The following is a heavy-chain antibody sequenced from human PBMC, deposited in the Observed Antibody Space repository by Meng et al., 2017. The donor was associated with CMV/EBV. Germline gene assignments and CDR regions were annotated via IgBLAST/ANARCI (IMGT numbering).Heavy chain of an antibody. CDR2: IGTAGDT. CDR1: GFTFSSYD. D-gene: IGHD1-26*01. V-gene: IGHV3-13*01. Sequence: GGSLRLSCAASGFTFSSYDMHWVRQATGKGLEWVSAIGTAGDTYYPDSVKGRFTISRENAKNSLYLQMNSLRAGDTAVYYCARARAGGSYVDYWGQGTLVTVSS. J-gene: IGHJ4*02. CDR3: ARARAGGSYVDY.